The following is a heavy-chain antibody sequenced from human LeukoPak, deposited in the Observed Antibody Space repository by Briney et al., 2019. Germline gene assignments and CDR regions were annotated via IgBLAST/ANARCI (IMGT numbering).Heavy chain of an antibody. D-gene: IGHD1-26*01. V-gene: IGHV1-18*04. CDR2: ISAYNGNT. CDR3: ARVGSYAPYYFDY. J-gene: IGHJ4*02. CDR1: GYTFTGYY. Sequence: AASVTVSCKASGYTFTGYYMHWVRQAPGQGLEWMGWISAYNGNTNYAQKLQGRVTMTTDTSTSTAYMELRSLRSDDTAVYYCARVGSYAPYYFDYWGQGTLVTVSS.